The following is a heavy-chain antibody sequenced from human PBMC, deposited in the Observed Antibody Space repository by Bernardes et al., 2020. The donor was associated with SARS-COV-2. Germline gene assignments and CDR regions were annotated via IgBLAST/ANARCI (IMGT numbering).Heavy chain of an antibody. Sequence: GGSLRLSCTASGFAFSRYGMYWVRQAPGKGLAWVALLTFDGIETSFVDSVKGRFTISRDNSKNTLYLHMNSLRDEDTAVYYCAADSNDFLTGGWGLGTLVTVSS. V-gene: IGHV3-30*03. J-gene: IGHJ4*02. D-gene: IGHD3-9*01. CDR1: GFAFSRYG. CDR3: AADSNDFLTGG. CDR2: LTFDGIET.